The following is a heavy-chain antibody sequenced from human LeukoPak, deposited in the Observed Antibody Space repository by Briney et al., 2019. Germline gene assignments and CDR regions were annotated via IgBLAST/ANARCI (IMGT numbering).Heavy chain of an antibody. CDR1: GFTFSSYA. J-gene: IGHJ4*02. D-gene: IGHD4-17*01. CDR3: AKTVRDYGDYYFDY. Sequence: AGGSLRLSCAAPGFTFSSYAMSWVRQAPGKGLEWVSAISGSGGSTYYADSVKGRFTISRDNSKNTLYLQMNSLRAEDTAVYYCAKTVRDYGDYYFDYWGQGTLVTVSS. CDR2: ISGSGGST. V-gene: IGHV3-23*01.